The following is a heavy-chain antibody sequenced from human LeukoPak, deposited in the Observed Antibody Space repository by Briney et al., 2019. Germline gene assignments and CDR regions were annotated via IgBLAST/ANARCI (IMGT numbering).Heavy chain of an antibody. CDR2: ISSSSSTI. V-gene: IGHV3-48*01. Sequence: GGSLRLSCAASGFTFSSYSMNWVRQAPGKGLEWVSYISSSSSTIYYADSVKGRFTISRDNAKNSLYLQMNSLKTEDTAVYYCTTNLYSPNAYFYYYGMDVWGQGTTVTVSS. D-gene: IGHD2-15*01. J-gene: IGHJ6*02. CDR3: TTNLYSPNAYFYYYGMDV. CDR1: GFTFSSYS.